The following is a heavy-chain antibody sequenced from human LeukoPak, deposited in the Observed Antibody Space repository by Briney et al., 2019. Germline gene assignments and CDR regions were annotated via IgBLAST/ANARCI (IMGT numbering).Heavy chain of an antibody. CDR2: ITGSGGST. J-gene: IGHJ4*02. V-gene: IGHV3-23*01. D-gene: IGHD3-16*01. Sequence: PGGSLRLSCAASGFTFSSYAMSWVRQALGKGLEWVSAITGSGGSTYYADSVKGRFTMSRDNSKSTVYLQMNSLRAEDTAVYYCAKVRNGLIPNDYWGQGTLVTVSS. CDR1: GFTFSSYA. CDR3: AKVRNGLIPNDY.